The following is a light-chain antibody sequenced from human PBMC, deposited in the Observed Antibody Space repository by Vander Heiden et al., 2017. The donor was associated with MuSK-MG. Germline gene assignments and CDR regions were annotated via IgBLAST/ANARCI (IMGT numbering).Light chain of an antibody. CDR3: QVWDSARDHPV. Sequence: SYVLTQPPSESVAPGEPARIPCGGDNMGGKSVHGTQQKPGQAPVLVIYYDNERPSGIPERFSGSNSGDTATLTISRVDAGEEADYYCQVWDSARDHPVFGAGTKVTAL. CDR1: NMGGKS. CDR2: YDN. V-gene: IGLV3-21*04. J-gene: IGLJ1*01.